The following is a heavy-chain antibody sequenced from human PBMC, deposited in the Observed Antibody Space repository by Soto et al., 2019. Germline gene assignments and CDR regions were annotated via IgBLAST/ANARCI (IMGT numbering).Heavy chain of an antibody. Sequence: ASVKVSCKASGITSTTYAMHWVRQAPGQGLEWMGWINTGNGNTRYSQRFLGRVSLTTDTSTSTASMDLSSLTSEDTAVYYCARAISGYVTWGQGTLVTVSS. J-gene: IGHJ5*02. CDR3: ARAISGYVT. CDR2: INTGNGNT. D-gene: IGHD5-12*01. V-gene: IGHV1-3*04. CDR1: GITSTTYA.